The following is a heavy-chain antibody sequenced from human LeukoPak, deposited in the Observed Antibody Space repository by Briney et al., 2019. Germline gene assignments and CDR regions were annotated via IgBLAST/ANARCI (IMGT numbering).Heavy chain of an antibody. CDR3: ARDRDSGSPPAAFDI. D-gene: IGHD1-26*01. Sequence: SVKVSCQASGGTFSSDAISWVRQAPGQGLEWMGRIIPILGIANYAQKFQGRVTITADKSTSTAYMELSSLRSEDTAVYYCARDRDSGSPPAAFDIWGQGSMVTVSS. V-gene: IGHV1-69*04. CDR1: GGTFSSDA. J-gene: IGHJ3*02. CDR2: IIPILGIA.